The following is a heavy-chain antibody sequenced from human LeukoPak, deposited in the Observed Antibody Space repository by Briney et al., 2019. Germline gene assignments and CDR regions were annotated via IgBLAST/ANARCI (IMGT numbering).Heavy chain of an antibody. J-gene: IGHJ5*02. CDR1: GGSISSGGYY. Sequence: PSQTLSLTCTVSGGSISSGGYYWCWIRQPPGKGLEWIGYIYHSGSTYYNPSLKSRVTISVDRSKNQFSLKLSSVTAADTAVYYCARGYCSSTSCYLDWFDPWGQGTLVTVSS. V-gene: IGHV4-30-2*01. D-gene: IGHD2-2*01. CDR2: IYHSGST. CDR3: ARGYCSSTSCYLDWFDP.